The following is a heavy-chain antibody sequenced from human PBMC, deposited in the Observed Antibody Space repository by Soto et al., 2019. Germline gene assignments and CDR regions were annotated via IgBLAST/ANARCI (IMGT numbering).Heavy chain of an antibody. D-gene: IGHD2-2*03. V-gene: IGHV3-23*01. CDR2: ISGSGGST. Sequence: GGSLRLSCAASGFTFSSYAMSWVRQAPGKGLEWVSAISGSGGSTYYADSVKGRFAISRDNSKNTLYLQMNSLRAEDTAVYYCAKDLPGGYCSSTSCFPTSYYMDVWGKGTTVTVSS. J-gene: IGHJ6*03. CDR3: AKDLPGGYCSSTSCFPTSYYMDV. CDR1: GFTFSSYA.